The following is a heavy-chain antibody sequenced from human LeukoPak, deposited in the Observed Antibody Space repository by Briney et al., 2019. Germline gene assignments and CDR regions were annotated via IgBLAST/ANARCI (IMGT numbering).Heavy chain of an antibody. CDR3: ARGGLRFVDY. Sequence: LLCFSFIFRAASKYYPDSVKGRFTISRDNSKKTLYLQMNSLRAEDTAVYYCARGGLRFVDYWGQGTLVTVSS. D-gene: IGHD5-12*01. CDR2: IFRAASK. V-gene: IGHV3-53*01. J-gene: IGHJ4*02.